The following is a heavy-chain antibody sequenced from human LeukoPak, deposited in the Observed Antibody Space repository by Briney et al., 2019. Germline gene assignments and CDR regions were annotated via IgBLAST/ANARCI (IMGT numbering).Heavy chain of an antibody. J-gene: IGHJ2*01. Sequence: GESLKISCKGSGYSFTNYWIGWVRQMPGKGLEWMGIIYPGDSDTRYSPSFQGQVTISADKSISTAYLQWSSLKASDTAMYYCARRTYSSGWKNWYFDLWGRGTLVTVSS. CDR1: GYSFTNYW. V-gene: IGHV5-51*01. CDR2: IYPGDSDT. D-gene: IGHD6-19*01. CDR3: ARRTYSSGWKNWYFDL.